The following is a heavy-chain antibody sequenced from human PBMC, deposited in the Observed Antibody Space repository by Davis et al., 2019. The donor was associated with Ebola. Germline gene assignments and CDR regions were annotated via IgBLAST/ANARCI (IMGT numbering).Heavy chain of an antibody. V-gene: IGHV4-59*01. D-gene: IGHD6-19*01. Sequence: ETLPLTCAVYGGSFSGYYWSWIRQPPGKGLEWIGYIYYSGSTNYNPSLKSRVTISVDTSKNQFSLKLSSVTAADTAVYYCARFSGSGWYGGDYYYYYGMDVWGQGTTVTVSS. CDR3: ARFSGSGWYGGDYYYYYGMDV. CDR1: GGSFSGYY. CDR2: IYYSGST. J-gene: IGHJ6*02.